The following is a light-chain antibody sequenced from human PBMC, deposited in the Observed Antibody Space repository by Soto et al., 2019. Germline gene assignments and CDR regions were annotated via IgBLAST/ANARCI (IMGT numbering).Light chain of an antibody. J-gene: IGLJ2*01. CDR3: CSYAGSSTYVV. Sequence: QSVLTQPASESGSPGQSITISCTGTSSDVGSYNLVSWYQQHPGKAPKLMIYEGSKRPSGVSNRFSGSKSGNTASVTISGLQAEDEADYYCCSYAGSSTYVVFGGGTKLTVL. CDR2: EGS. CDR1: SSDVGSYNL. V-gene: IGLV2-23*01.